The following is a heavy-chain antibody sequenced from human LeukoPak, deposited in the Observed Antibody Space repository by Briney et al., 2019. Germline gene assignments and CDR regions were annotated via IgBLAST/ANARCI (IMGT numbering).Heavy chain of an antibody. CDR2: IFNSGNT. D-gene: IGHD3-16*01. CDR3: ARLVAKNRALYYFDL. J-gene: IGHJ4*02. V-gene: IGHV4-39*02. Sequence: SETLSLTCAVSGDSINNNNYFWAWIRQPPGKGLEWIGSIFNSGNTYYTPSLQSRLTISVDTSKSHFSLKLSSVTATDTAVYYCARLVAKNRALYYFDLWGRGSLVTVSS. CDR1: GDSINNNNYF.